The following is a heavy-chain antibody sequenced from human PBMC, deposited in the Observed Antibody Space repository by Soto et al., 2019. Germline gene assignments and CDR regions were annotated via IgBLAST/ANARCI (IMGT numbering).Heavy chain of an antibody. V-gene: IGHV1-2*02. Sequence: TEYLLQLGTPAPGQGLEWMGWINPNSGGTNYAQKFQGRVTMTRDTSISTAYMELSRLRSDDTAVYYFARDKRSGWLDVFAICGQGTMGTVSS. CDR1: TEYL. D-gene: IGHD6-25*01. J-gene: IGHJ3*02. CDR2: INPNSGGT. CDR3: ARDKRSGWLDVFAI.